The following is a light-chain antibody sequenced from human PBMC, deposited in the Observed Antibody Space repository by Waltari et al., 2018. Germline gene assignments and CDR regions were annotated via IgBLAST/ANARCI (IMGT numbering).Light chain of an antibody. CDR2: KDS. CDR1: ALPKHY. J-gene: IGLJ2*01. Sequence: SYELTQPPSVSVSPGQTARITCSGDALPKHYAYLYQQKPGQAPVLVIYKDSERPSGIPERFSGSSSGTTVTLTISGVQAEDEADYYCQSADSSGTYVVFGGGTKLTVL. V-gene: IGLV3-25*03. CDR3: QSADSSGTYVV.